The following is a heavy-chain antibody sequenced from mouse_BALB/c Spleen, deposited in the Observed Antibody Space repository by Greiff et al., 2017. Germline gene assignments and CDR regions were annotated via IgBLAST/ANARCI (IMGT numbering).Heavy chain of an antibody. V-gene: IGHV1-18*01. Sequence: EVQLQESGPELVKPGASVKISCKTSGYTFTEYTMHWVKQRHGKSLEWIGGINPNNGGTSYNHKFKGKATLTVDKSSSTAYMQLRSLTSEDSAVYTSARGYDDLFAYWGQGTLVTVSA. CDR1: GYTFTEYT. J-gene: IGHJ3*01. CDR3: ARGYDDLFAY. CDR2: INPNNGGT. D-gene: IGHD2-13*01.